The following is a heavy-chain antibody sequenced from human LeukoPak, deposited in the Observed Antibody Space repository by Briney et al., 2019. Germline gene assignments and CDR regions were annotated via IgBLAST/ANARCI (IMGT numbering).Heavy chain of an antibody. CDR1: GFTFSSYS. CDR3: ARGGDVVVPAAIGTDNWFDP. V-gene: IGHV3-21*01. J-gene: IGHJ5*02. D-gene: IGHD2-2*01. Sequence: GVLRLSCAASGFTFSSYSMNWVRQAPGKGLEWVSSISSSSSYIYYADSVKGRFTISRDNAKNSLYLQMNSLRAEDTAVYYCARGGDVVVPAAIGTDNWFDPWGQGTLVTVSS. CDR2: ISSSSSYI.